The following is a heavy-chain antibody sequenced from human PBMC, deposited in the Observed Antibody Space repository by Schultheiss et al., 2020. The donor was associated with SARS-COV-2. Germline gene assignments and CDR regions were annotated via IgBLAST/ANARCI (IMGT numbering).Heavy chain of an antibody. D-gene: IGHD3-22*01. Sequence: GESLKISCKGSGFTTEWIAWVRQKPGKGLEWMGIIWPGDSDTRYSPSFQGQVTISVDKSINTAYLQWSSLKASDTAMYYCVRQGNYYDSSGSPADYWGQGTLVTVSS. J-gene: IGHJ4*02. CDR3: VRQGNYYDSSGSPADY. V-gene: IGHV5-51*01. CDR2: IWPGDSDT. CDR1: GFTTEW.